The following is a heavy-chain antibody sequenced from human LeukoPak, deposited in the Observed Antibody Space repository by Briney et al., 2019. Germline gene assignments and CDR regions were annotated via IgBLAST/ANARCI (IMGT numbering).Heavy chain of an antibody. J-gene: IGHJ4*02. CDR1: GFTFSIYA. CDR2: ISSNGGST. CDR3: VKSRTLAGTTDYFDY. Sequence: GGSLRLSCSASGFTFSIYAMHWVRQAPGKGLEYVSAISSNGGSTYYADSVKGRFTISRDNSKNTLYLQMSSLRAEDTALYYCVKSRTLAGTTDYFDYWGQGTLVTVSS. V-gene: IGHV3-64D*09. D-gene: IGHD1-7*01.